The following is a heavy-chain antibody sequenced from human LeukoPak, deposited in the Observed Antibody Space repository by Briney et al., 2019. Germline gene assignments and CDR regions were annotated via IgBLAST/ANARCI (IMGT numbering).Heavy chain of an antibody. J-gene: IGHJ5*02. V-gene: IGHV4-59*12. CDR3: ARDRLAGNWFDP. Sequence: SETLSLTCTVSGGSISSYYWSWIRQPPGKGLEWIGYIYYSGSTNYNPSLKSRVTISVDTSKNQFSLKLSSVTAADTAVYYCARDRLAGNWFDPWGQGTLVTVSS. CDR1: GGSISSYY. CDR2: IYYSGST. D-gene: IGHD6-19*01.